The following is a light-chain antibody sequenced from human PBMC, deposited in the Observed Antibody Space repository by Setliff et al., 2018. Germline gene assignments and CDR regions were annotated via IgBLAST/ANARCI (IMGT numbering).Light chain of an antibody. CDR1: SSDVGGYNY. Sequence: QSVLTQPRSVSGSPGQSVTISCTGTSSDVGGYNYVSWYQQHPGKAPKLMIYEVSERPSGVSNRFSGSKSGNTASLIISGLQAEDEADYYCCSYAGSPYVFGTGTKVTVL. J-gene: IGLJ1*01. V-gene: IGLV2-11*01. CDR3: CSYAGSPYV. CDR2: EVS.